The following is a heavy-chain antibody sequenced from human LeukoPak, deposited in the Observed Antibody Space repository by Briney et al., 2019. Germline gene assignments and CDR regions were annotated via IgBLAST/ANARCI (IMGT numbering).Heavy chain of an antibody. Sequence: SQTLSLTCAISGDSVSSNSAARNWIRQSPSRGLEWLGRTYYRSKWYNDYAVSVKSRITINPDTSKNQFSLQLDSVTPEDTAVYHCCHSLSGRTGAFDIWGRGTVVTVSS. D-gene: IGHD2-21*01. CDR2: TYYRSKWYN. CDR3: CHSLSGRTGAFDI. V-gene: IGHV6-1*01. J-gene: IGHJ3*02. CDR1: GDSVSSNSAA.